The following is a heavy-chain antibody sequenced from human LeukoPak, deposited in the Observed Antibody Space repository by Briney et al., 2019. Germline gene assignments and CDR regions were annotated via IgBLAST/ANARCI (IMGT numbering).Heavy chain of an antibody. CDR1: GFTVSRYY. D-gene: IGHD5-18*01. V-gene: IGHV3-11*06. CDR3: ARDRVRGGYSYGLFDY. J-gene: IGHJ4*02. Sequence: GGSLRLSCAVSGFTVSRYYMSWIRQAPGKGLEWVSYISSSSSYTNYADSVKGRFTISRDNAKNSLYLQMNSLRAEDTAVYYCARDRVRGGYSYGLFDYWGQGTLVTVSS. CDR2: ISSSSSYT.